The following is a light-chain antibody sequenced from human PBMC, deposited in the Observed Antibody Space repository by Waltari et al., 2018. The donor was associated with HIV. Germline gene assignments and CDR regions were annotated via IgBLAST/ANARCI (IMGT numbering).Light chain of an antibody. CDR3: AAWDDSLNGYV. CDR1: SSNIGTYT. V-gene: IGLV1-44*01. J-gene: IGLJ1*01. Sequence: QSVLTQPPSASGTPGQRVTTSCSGSSSNIGTYTVSWYQHLPGTATKLLIYGNNQWPSGVPDRFSGSKSGTSASLAISGLQSEDEADYYCAAWDDSLNGYVFGTGTKVTVL. CDR2: GNN.